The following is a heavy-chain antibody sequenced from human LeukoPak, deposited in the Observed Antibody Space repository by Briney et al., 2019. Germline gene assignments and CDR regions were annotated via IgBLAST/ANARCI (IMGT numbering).Heavy chain of an antibody. Sequence: SETLSLTCTVSGGSISSGGYYWSWIRQHPGKGLEWIGYIYYSGSTYYNPSLKSRVTISVDTSKNQFSLKLSSVTAADTAVYYCARYVTTFFWFDPWGQGTLVTVSS. CDR2: IYYSGST. V-gene: IGHV4-31*03. J-gene: IGHJ5*02. CDR3: ARYVTTFFWFDP. CDR1: GGSISSGGYY. D-gene: IGHD3-16*01.